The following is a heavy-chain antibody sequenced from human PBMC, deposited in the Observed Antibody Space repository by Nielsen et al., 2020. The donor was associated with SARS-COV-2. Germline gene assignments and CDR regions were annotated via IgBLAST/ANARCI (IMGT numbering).Heavy chain of an antibody. Sequence: GSLRLSCTVSGDFVSTSYWRWIRQPPGKGLEWIGYVHYTGTTKYKSSLKSRVTMSVDTSNNQFSLKLTSMTAADTAVYYCAREGSGSYPDAFDVWGQGTMVTVSS. J-gene: IGHJ3*01. CDR3: AREGSGSYPDAFDV. V-gene: IGHV4-59*02. D-gene: IGHD3-10*01. CDR1: GDFVSTSY. CDR2: VHYTGTT.